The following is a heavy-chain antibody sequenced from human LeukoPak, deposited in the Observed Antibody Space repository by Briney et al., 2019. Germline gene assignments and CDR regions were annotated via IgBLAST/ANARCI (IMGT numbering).Heavy chain of an antibody. CDR3: ARDDGRYFDRLRHDAFDI. Sequence: SVKVSCKASGGTFSTYAISWVRQAPGQGLEWMGGIIPIFGTSNYAQKLQGRVTITADESTSTAYMELSSLRSEDTAVYYCARDDGRYFDRLRHDAFDIWGQGTLVTVSS. CDR1: GGTFSTYA. J-gene: IGHJ3*02. V-gene: IGHV1-69*13. D-gene: IGHD3-9*01. CDR2: IIPIFGTS.